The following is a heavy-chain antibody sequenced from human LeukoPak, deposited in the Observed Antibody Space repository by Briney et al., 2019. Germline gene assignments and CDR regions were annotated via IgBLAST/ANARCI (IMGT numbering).Heavy chain of an antibody. CDR1: GFSLSNSGVC. D-gene: IGHD1-26*01. CDR2: IDWDDDK. CDR3: ARNYGGSFYFDY. V-gene: IGHV2-70*11. J-gene: IGHJ4*02. Sequence: SGPTLVNPTQTLTLTCTFSGFSLSNSGVCVTWIRQPPGKALEWLARIDWDDDKYYSTSVKTRLTISKDTSKNQVVLTMTNMDPVDTATYYCARNYGGSFYFDYWGQGTLVTVSS.